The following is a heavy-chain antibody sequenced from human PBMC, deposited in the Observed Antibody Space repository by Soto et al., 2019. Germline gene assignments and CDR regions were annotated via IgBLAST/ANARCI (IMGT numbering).Heavy chain of an antibody. CDR1: GYTFTSYY. V-gene: IGHV1-46*01. CDR2: INPSGGST. D-gene: IGHD5-18*01. CDR3: ARGPKTSRDTAMVTGDY. J-gene: IGHJ4*02. Sequence: ASVKVSCKASGYTFTSYYMHWVRPAPGQGLEWMGIINPSGGSTSYAQKFQGRVTMTRDTSTSTVYMELSSLRSEDTAVYYCARGPKTSRDTAMVTGDYWGQGTLVTVSS.